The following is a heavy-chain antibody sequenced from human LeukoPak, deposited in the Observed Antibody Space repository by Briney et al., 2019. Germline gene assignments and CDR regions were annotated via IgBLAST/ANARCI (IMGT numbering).Heavy chain of an antibody. V-gene: IGHV4-59*11. J-gene: IGHJ4*02. CDR2: MLDTVTT. D-gene: IGHD5-18*01. CDR3: ATIKRGNIYGYFDF. CDR1: GGSMNSHY. Sequence: KTSETLSLTCTASGGSMNSHYWSWIRQPPGKGPEWIGYMLDTVTTKDNPSLKSRFTLSADTSKNQFSLRLTSVTAADTAVYYCATIKRGNIYGYFDFWGQGILVTVSS.